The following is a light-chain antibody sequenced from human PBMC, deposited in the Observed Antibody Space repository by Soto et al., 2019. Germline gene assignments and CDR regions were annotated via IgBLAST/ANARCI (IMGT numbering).Light chain of an antibody. Sequence: QTVVTQPPSASGTPGQRVTISCSGSSSNIGTNAVNWFLQLPGTAPKLLIYSYDQRPSGVPDRFSGSKSGTSASLAISGLQSEDEADYYCAAWDDSLTGWVFGGGTKLTVL. CDR1: SSNIGTNA. J-gene: IGLJ3*02. CDR2: SYD. V-gene: IGLV1-44*01. CDR3: AAWDDSLTGWV.